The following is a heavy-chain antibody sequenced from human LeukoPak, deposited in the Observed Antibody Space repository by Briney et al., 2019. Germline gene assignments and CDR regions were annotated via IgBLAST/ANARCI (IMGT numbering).Heavy chain of an antibody. CDR3: ARAPGAYYYGSGSYYNALNY. Sequence: PGGSLRLSCAASGFTFENHAMHWVRQVPGKGLEWVSGISWNSGGIGYADSVKGRFAISRDNAKNSLYLQMNSLRAEDTAVYYCARAPGAYYYGSGSYYNALNYWGQGTLVTVSS. CDR1: GFTFENHA. V-gene: IGHV3-9*01. CDR2: ISWNSGGI. D-gene: IGHD3-10*01. J-gene: IGHJ4*02.